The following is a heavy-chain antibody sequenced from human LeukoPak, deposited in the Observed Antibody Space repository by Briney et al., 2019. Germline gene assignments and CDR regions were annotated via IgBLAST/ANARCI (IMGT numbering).Heavy chain of an antibody. Sequence: SETLSLTCTVSGGSISSYYWSWIRQPPGKGLEWIAYIYYSGSTNYNPSLKSRVTISVDTSKNQFSLKLSSVTAADTAVYYCARVLYYYGSGSSYPYYFDYWGQGTLVTASS. J-gene: IGHJ4*02. V-gene: IGHV4-59*01. CDR2: IYYSGST. CDR3: ARVLYYYGSGSSYPYYFDY. D-gene: IGHD3-10*01. CDR1: GGSISSYY.